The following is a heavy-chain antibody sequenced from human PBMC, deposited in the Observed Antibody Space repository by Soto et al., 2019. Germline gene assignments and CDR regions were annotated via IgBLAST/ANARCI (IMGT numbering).Heavy chain of an antibody. CDR3: ARDSRWYCGGDGSYYFDY. D-gene: IGHD2-21*02. J-gene: IGHJ4*02. CDR1: GGTFSSYA. Sequence: QVQLVQSGAEVKKPGSSVKVSCKASGGTFSSYAISWVRRAPGQGLEWMGGIIPIFGTANYAQKFQGRVTITADESTSTAYMELRSLRSEDAAVYYCARDSRWYCGGDGSYYFDYWGQGTLVTVSS. CDR2: IIPIFGTA. V-gene: IGHV1-69*01.